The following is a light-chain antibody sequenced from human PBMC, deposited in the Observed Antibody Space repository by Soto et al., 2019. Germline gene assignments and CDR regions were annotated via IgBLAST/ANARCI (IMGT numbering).Light chain of an antibody. CDR3: HQYNIWPPNT. CDR1: QSVSSN. V-gene: IGKV3-15*01. J-gene: IGKJ5*01. CDR2: GAS. Sequence: EIVMTQSPATLSLSPGERATLSCRASQSVSSNLAWYQQKPGQAPSLLIYGASTRATGIPARFSGSGSGTEFTLTISSLQSEDFAVYYCHQYNIWPPNTFGQGTRLEIK.